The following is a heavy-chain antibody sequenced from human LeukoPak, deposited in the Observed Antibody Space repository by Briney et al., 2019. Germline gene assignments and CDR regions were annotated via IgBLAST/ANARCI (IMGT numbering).Heavy chain of an antibody. CDR2: ISGSGGST. D-gene: IGHD6-13*01. CDR1: GFTFSSYA. Sequence: RGSLRLSCAASGFTFSSYAMSWVRQAPGKGLEWVSAISGSGGSTYYADSVKGRFTISRDNSKNTLYLQMNSLRAEDTAVYYCAKPSSSWYSSTPYYFDYWGQGTLVTVSS. V-gene: IGHV3-23*01. CDR3: AKPSSSWYSSTPYYFDY. J-gene: IGHJ4*02.